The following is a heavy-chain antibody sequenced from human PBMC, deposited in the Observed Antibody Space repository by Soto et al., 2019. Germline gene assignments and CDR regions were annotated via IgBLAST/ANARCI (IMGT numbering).Heavy chain of an antibody. J-gene: IGHJ5*02. V-gene: IGHV4-4*07. CDR3: ARMLNRDSSGWYHYYFDP. CDR2: IYTSGST. CDR1: GGSISSYY. D-gene: IGHD6-19*01. Sequence: PSETLSLTCTVSGGSISSYYWSWIRQPAGKGLEWIGRIYTSGSTNYNPSLKSRVTMSVDTSKNQFSLKLSSVTAADTAVYYCARMLNRDSSGWYHYYFDPWGQGTLVTVSS.